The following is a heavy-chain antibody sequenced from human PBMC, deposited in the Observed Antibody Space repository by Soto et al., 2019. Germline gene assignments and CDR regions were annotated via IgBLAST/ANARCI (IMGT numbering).Heavy chain of an antibody. CDR1: EFTVSSNY. CDR2: IYSGGST. J-gene: IGHJ6*02. CDR3: AGRVGATNYGMDV. Sequence: GGSLRLSCAASEFTVSSNYMNWVRQAPGKGLECVSTIYSGGSTYYADSVKGRFTIPRDSSKNTLYLQMNNLRAEDTAVYYCAGRVGATNYGMDVWGQGTTVTVSS. D-gene: IGHD1-26*01. V-gene: IGHV3-53*01.